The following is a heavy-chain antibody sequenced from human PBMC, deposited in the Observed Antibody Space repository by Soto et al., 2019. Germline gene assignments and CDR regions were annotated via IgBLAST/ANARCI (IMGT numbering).Heavy chain of an antibody. CDR3: AKGAFRTHSSGWFPFDY. Sequence: GGSLRLSCAASGFTFSSYAMSWVRQAPGKGLEWVSAISGSGGSTYYADSVKGRFTISRDNSKNTLYLQMNSLRAEDTAVYYCAKGAFRTHSSGWFPFDYWGQGTLVTVSS. D-gene: IGHD6-19*01. J-gene: IGHJ4*02. CDR2: ISGSGGST. CDR1: GFTFSSYA. V-gene: IGHV3-23*01.